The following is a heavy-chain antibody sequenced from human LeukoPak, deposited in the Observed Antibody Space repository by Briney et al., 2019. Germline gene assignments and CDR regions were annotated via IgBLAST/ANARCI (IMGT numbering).Heavy chain of an antibody. CDR1: GYPFTGYY. D-gene: IGHD5-12*01. J-gene: IGHJ6*02. Sequence: GASVKVSCKASGYPFTGYYLHWVRQAPGQGLEWMGWISAYVGHTDYAQKLQGRVTLTTDTSTSTAYMELRSLRSDDTAVYFCARARVASHPFYYYAMDVWGQGTTVTVSS. CDR2: ISAYVGHT. CDR3: ARARVASHPFYYYAMDV. V-gene: IGHV1-18*04.